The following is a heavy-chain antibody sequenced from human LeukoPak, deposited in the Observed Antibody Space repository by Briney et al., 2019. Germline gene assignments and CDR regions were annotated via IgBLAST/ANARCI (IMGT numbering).Heavy chain of an antibody. CDR3: AKDETYMSGIPFED. J-gene: IGHJ4*02. V-gene: IGHV3-23*01. CDR2: ISGSGGTT. D-gene: IGHD6-19*01. CDR1: GLTFINYA. Sequence: PGGSLRLSCAASGLTFINYAMSWVRQAPGKGLEWVSFISGSGGTTHYADSVKGRFTISRDNSKKTMYLQMNSLRAEDTAVYYCAKDETYMSGIPFEDWGQGTLVTVSS.